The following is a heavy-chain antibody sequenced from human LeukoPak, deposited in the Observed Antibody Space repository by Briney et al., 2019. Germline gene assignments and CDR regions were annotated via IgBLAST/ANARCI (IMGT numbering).Heavy chain of an antibody. D-gene: IGHD2-2*01. CDR2: IYTSGST. Sequence: PSETLSLTCTVSGGSISSYYWSWIRQPAGKGLEWIGRIYTSGSTNYNPSLKSRVTISVDTSKNQFSLKLSSVTAADTAVYYCARAQKYCSSTSCYFNAFDIWGQGTMVTVSS. CDR3: ARAQKYCSSTSCYFNAFDI. J-gene: IGHJ3*02. V-gene: IGHV4-4*07. CDR1: GGSISSYY.